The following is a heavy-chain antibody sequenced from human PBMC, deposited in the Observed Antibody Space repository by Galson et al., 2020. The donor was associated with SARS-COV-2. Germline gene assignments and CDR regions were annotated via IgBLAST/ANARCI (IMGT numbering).Heavy chain of an antibody. V-gene: IGHV3-30*09. CDR2: ISIDGGII. J-gene: IGHJ4*02. CDR1: GFMFNRYD. D-gene: IGHD1-26*01. CDR3: ARDYNLGVPDFLDL. Sequence: QLGESLKISCAASGFMFNRYDMHWVRQAPGKGLEWLAVISIDGGIIFYADSAKGRFAISRDNSRNTLFLQVDGLTIEDTAMYYCARDYNLGVPDFLDLWGQGTRVTVAS.